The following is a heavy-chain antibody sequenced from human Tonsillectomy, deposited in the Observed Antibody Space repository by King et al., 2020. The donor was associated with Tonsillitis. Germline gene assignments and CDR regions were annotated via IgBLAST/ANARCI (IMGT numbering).Heavy chain of an antibody. V-gene: IGHV3-23*04. CDR1: GFTFSSYA. D-gene: IGHD1-14*01. J-gene: IGHJ3*02. CDR3: ANTRVPEDAFDI. Sequence: VQLVESGGGLVQPGGSLRLSCAASGFTFSSYAMSWVRQAPGKGLEWVSAISGSGGSTYYADSVKGRFTISRYNSKNTLYLQMNSLRAEDTAVYYCANTRVPEDAFDIWGEGTMVTFSS. CDR2: ISGSGGST.